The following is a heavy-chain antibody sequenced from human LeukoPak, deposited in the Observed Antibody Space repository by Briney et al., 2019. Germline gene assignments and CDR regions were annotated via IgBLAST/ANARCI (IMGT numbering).Heavy chain of an antibody. CDR2: IRSKAYGWTT. CDR1: GFTFGDYA. CDR3: TRDRRNYYDSSGYSY. D-gene: IGHD3-22*01. J-gene: IGHJ4*02. V-gene: IGHV3-49*04. Sequence: GGSLRLSCTASGFTFGDYAMSWVRQAPGKGLEWVGFIRSKAYGWTTEYAASVKGRFTISRDDSKSIAYLQMNSLKTEDTAVYYCTRDRRNYYDSSGYSYWGQGTLVTVSS.